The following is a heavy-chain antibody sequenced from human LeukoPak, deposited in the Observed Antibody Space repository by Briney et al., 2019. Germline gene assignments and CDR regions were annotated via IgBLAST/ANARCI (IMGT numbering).Heavy chain of an antibody. CDR1: GGSISSYY. J-gene: IGHJ3*02. Sequence: SETLSLTCTVSGGSISSYYWSWIRQPPGKGLEWIGYIYYNGSTNYNPSLKSRVTISVDTSKNQFSLKLSSVTAADPAVYYCARLLGMATIIPPLSDAFDIWGQGTMVTVSS. CDR3: ARLLGMATIIPPLSDAFDI. CDR2: IYYNGST. V-gene: IGHV4-59*08. D-gene: IGHD5-24*01.